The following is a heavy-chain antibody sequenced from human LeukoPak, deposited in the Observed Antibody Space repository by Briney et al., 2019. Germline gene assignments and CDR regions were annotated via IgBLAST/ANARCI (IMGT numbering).Heavy chain of an antibody. J-gene: IGHJ6*03. CDR1: GFTFSSYA. V-gene: IGHV3-30*02. D-gene: IGHD4-11*01. CDR3: AKDTVDYYYYMDV. Sequence: PGGSLRLSCAASGFTFSSYAMHWVRQAPGKGLEWVAFIRYDGSNKYYADSVKGRFTISRDNSKNTLYLQMNSLRAEDTAVYYCAKDTVDYYYYMDVWGKGTTVTISS. CDR2: IRYDGSNK.